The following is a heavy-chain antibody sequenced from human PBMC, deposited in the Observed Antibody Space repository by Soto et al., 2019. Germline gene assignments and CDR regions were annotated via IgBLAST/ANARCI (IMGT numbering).Heavy chain of an antibody. CDR2: IWYDGSNK. CDR3: ARDQQLAHHYYYYGMDV. D-gene: IGHD6-13*01. J-gene: IGHJ6*02. CDR1: GFTVSSNY. Sequence: GGSLRLSCAASGFTVSSNYMSWVRQAPGKGLEWVSVIWYDGSNKYYADSVKGRFTISRDNSKNTLYLQMNSLRAEDTAVYYCARDQQLAHHYYYYGMDVWGQGTTVTVSS. V-gene: IGHV3-33*08.